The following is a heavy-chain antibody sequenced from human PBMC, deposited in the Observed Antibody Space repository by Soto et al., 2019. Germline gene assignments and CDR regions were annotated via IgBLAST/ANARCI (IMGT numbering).Heavy chain of an antibody. J-gene: IGHJ3*02. Sequence: SETLSLTCTVSGGSISSYYWSWIRQPPGKGLEWIGYIYYSGSTNYNPSLKSRVTISVDTSKNQFSLKLSSVTAADTAVYYCARTWYSSSSDAFDIWGQGTMVTVS. CDR2: IYYSGST. CDR1: GGSISSYY. V-gene: IGHV4-59*01. D-gene: IGHD6-6*01. CDR3: ARTWYSSSSDAFDI.